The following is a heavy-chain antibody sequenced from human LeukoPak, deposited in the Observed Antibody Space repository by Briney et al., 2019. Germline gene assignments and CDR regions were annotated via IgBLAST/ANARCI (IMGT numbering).Heavy chain of an antibody. CDR2: IYTSGST. J-gene: IGHJ4*02. CDR1: GGSISSYY. D-gene: IGHD6-6*01. CDR3: ASHPVEYSSSSGDY. Sequence: SETLSLTCTVSGGSISSYYWSWIRQPPGKGLEWIGRIYTSGSTNYNPSLKSRVTISVDTSKNQFSLKLSSVTAADTAVYYCASHPVEYSSSSGDYWGQGTLVTVSS. V-gene: IGHV4-4*08.